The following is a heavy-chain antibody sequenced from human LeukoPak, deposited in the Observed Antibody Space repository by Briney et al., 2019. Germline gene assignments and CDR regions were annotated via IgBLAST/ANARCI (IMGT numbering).Heavy chain of an antibody. V-gene: IGHV4-4*07. CDR2: IYTSGST. Sequence: KPSETLSLTCTVSGGSITIYYWSWIRQPAGKGLEWIGRIYTSGSTNYNPSLKSRVTMSVDTSKNQFSLKLSSVTAADTAVYYCARGLDTNDWSDAFDIWGQGTMVTVSS. J-gene: IGHJ3*02. CDR3: ARGLDTNDWSDAFDI. CDR1: GGSITIYY. D-gene: IGHD2-21*01.